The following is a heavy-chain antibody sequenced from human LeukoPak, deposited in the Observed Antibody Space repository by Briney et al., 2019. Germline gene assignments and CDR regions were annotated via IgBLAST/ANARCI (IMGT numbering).Heavy chain of an antibody. CDR2: IYNSGST. CDR1: GGSISSYY. J-gene: IGHJ6*03. D-gene: IGHD6-6*01. Sequence: SETLSLTCTVSGGSISSYYWSWIRQPPGKGLEWIGYIYNSGSTNYNPSLESRVTISVDTSKNQVSLKLSSVTAADTAVYYCARDYSSSNYYYYYMDVWGKGTTVTISS. CDR3: ARDYSSSNYYYYYMDV. V-gene: IGHV4-59*01.